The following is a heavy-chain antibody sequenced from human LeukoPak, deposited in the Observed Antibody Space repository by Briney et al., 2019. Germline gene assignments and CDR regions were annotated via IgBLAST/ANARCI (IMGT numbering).Heavy chain of an antibody. V-gene: IGHV4-34*01. D-gene: IGHD3-9*01. Sequence: SETLSLTCAVYGGSFSGYYWSWIRQPPGKGLEWIGEINHSGSTNYNPSLKGRVTISVDTSKNQFSLKLSSVTAADTAVYYCARARYFDWLGRAYFDYWGQGTLVTVSS. J-gene: IGHJ4*02. CDR3: ARARYFDWLGRAYFDY. CDR2: INHSGST. CDR1: GGSFSGYY.